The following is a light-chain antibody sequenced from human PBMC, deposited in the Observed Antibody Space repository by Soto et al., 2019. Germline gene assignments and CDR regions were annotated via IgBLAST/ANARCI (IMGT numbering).Light chain of an antibody. V-gene: IGLV2-14*01. J-gene: IGLJ1*01. CDR1: GSDVGGYDY. Sequence: SALTQPASVSGSPGQSITIYCTGTGSDVGGYDYVSWYQHHPGKAPKVMIYEVTNRPSGVSNRFSGSKSGNTASLTISGLLAEDEADYYCSSYTSSSTYAFGTGTKVTVL. CDR3: SSYTSSSTYA. CDR2: EVT.